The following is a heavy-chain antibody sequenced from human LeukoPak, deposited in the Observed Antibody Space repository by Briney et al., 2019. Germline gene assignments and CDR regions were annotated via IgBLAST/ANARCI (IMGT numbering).Heavy chain of an antibody. J-gene: IGHJ3*02. Sequence: PGGSLRLSCAASGFSFSNYEMNWVRQAPGKGLEWVSYISSSGSTIYYPDSVKGRFTISRDNAKNSLYLQMNRLRAEDTAVYYCAREVSQAGWNDGAFDIWGRGTMVTVSS. CDR3: AREVSQAGWNDGAFDI. CDR1: GFSFSNYE. CDR2: ISSSGSTI. D-gene: IGHD1-1*01. V-gene: IGHV3-48*03.